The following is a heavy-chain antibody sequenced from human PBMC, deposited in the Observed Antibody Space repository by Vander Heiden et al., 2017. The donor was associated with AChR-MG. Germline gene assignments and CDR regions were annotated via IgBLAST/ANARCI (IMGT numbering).Heavy chain of an antibody. CDR2: ISYDGSNK. Sequence: QVQLVESGGGVVQPGRSLRLSCAASGFTFSGYAMHWVRQAPGKGLEWVAVISYDGSNKYYADSVKGRFTISRDNSKNTLYLQMNSLRAEDTAVYYCARERAYRSYYFDYWGQGTLVTVSS. J-gene: IGHJ4*02. CDR1: GFTFSGYA. D-gene: IGHD1-26*01. CDR3: ARERAYRSYYFDY. V-gene: IGHV3-30-3*01.